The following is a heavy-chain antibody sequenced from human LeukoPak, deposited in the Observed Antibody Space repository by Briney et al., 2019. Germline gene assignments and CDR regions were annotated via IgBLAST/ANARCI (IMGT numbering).Heavy chain of an antibody. CDR1: GGSFSGYY. V-gene: IGHV4-34*01. J-gene: IGHJ4*02. Sequence: PSETLSLTCAVYGGSFSGYYWSWIRQPPGKGLEWIGEINHSGSTNYNPSLKSRVTISVDTSKNQFSLKLSSVTAADTAVYYCAILWGIYSSSWYEEWGQGTLVTVSS. CDR2: INHSGST. CDR3: AILWGIYSSSWYEE. D-gene: IGHD6-13*01.